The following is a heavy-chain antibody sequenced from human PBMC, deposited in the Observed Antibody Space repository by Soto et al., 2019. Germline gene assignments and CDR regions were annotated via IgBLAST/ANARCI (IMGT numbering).Heavy chain of an antibody. CDR2: ISYAGGSS. D-gene: IGHD1-26*01. J-gene: IGHJ6*02. CDR3: ARDLGSYTEMLYGMDV. Sequence: QVVESGGGVVLPGGSLRLSCAASGFTFSSYAFHWVRQAPGKGLEWVAVISYAGGSSFHCHSVKGRFNSSRDNSKNTLYLQMNNLRVEDTAVDFCARDLGSYTEMLYGMDVWGQGTPVTVSS. CDR1: GFTFSSYA. V-gene: IGHV3-30*04.